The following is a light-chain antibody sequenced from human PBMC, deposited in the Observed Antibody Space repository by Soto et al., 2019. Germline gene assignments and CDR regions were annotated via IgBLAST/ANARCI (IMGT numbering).Light chain of an antibody. CDR1: SSDVGGYNY. CDR2: DVN. CDR3: CSYAGNDNV. Sequence: QSALTQPRSVSGSPGQSVTISCTGTSSDVGGYNYVSWYQQHPGKAPKLMIYDVNKRPSGVPDRFSGSKSGNTASLTISGLQAEDEADYYCCSYAGNDNVFGTGTKVTVL. V-gene: IGLV2-11*01. J-gene: IGLJ1*01.